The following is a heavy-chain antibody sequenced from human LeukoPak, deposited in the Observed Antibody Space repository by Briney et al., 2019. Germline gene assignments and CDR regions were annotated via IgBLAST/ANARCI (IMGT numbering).Heavy chain of an antibody. CDR2: IFTSGST. CDR1: GDPINSDGYY. Sequence: PSETLFLTCTVSGDPINSDGYYWSWFRQPAGKGLEWLVRIFTSGSTNYNPSLKSRVTISVDTSKNQFSLKLSSVTAADTAVYYCARVPGGYYYYMDVWGKGTTVTISS. V-gene: IGHV4-61*02. CDR3: ARVPGGYYYYMDV. J-gene: IGHJ6*03. D-gene: IGHD2-8*02.